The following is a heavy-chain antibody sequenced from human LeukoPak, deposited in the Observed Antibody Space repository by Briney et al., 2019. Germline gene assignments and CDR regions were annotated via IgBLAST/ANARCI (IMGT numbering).Heavy chain of an antibody. CDR1: GYTFTSYG. Sequence: GASVKVSCKASGYTFTSYGISWVRQAPGQGLEWMGWMNPNSGNTGYAQKFQGRVTITRNTSISTAYMELSSLRSEDTAVYYCARKRSITMIVVDDAFDIWGQGTMVTVSS. CDR2: MNPNSGNT. V-gene: IGHV1-8*03. CDR3: ARKRSITMIVVDDAFDI. J-gene: IGHJ3*02. D-gene: IGHD3-22*01.